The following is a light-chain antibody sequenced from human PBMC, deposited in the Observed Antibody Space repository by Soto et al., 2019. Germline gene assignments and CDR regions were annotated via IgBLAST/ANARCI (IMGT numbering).Light chain of an antibody. Sequence: EIVMTHSPSALSVSPGDGATLSFMASQSISSNLAWYQQKLGQAPRLFIFRASSRATGIPARFSGSGSGTEFNMTISSLQSEDFAVYYCQQYNNWPRANFGGGTKVDIK. CDR2: RAS. J-gene: IGKJ4*01. V-gene: IGKV3-15*01. CDR3: QQYNNWPRAN. CDR1: QSISSN.